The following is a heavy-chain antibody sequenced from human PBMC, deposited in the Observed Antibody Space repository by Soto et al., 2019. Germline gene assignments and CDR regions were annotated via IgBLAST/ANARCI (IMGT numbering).Heavy chain of an antibody. Sequence: QVHLQESGLGLVKPSETLSLICTVSGGSITSYYWSWVRQPVGKGREWVGRIYSDGTTNYSPALNSRVTMSLDTSNNQFSLWLSSVTAADTAIYYWARVDCSNTNCRTRGMDVWGQGTTVTVSS. CDR3: ARVDCSNTNCRTRGMDV. CDR2: IYSDGTT. D-gene: IGHD2-2*01. J-gene: IGHJ6*02. CDR1: GGSITSYY. V-gene: IGHV4-4*07.